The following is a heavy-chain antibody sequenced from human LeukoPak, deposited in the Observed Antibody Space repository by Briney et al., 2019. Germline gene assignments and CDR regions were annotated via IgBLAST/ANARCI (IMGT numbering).Heavy chain of an antibody. CDR3: ARDYSSIMITFGGVIAPLDY. CDR1: GHTFTGYY. J-gene: IGHJ4*02. V-gene: IGHV1-2*02. D-gene: IGHD3-16*02. Sequence: ASVKVSCKASGHTFTGYYMHWVRQAPGQGLEWMGWINPNSGGTNYAQKFQGRVTMTRDTSISTAYMELSRLRSDDTAVYYCARDYSSIMITFGGVIAPLDYWGQGTLVTVSS. CDR2: INPNSGGT.